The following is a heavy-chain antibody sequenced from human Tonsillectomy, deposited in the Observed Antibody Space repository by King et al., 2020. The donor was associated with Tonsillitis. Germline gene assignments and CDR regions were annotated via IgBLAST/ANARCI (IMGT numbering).Heavy chain of an antibody. D-gene: IGHD1-26*01. V-gene: IGHV3-33*01. J-gene: IGHJ3*02. CDR1: GFTFSSYG. CDR2: IWYDGSNK. CDR3: ARESGSHRWAVDI. Sequence: VQLVESGGGVVQPGRSLRLSCAASGFTFSSYGMHWVRQAPGKGLEWVAVIWYDGSNKYYADSVKGRFTLSRDNSKNMLYLQMNSLRAEDTAVDYCARESGSHRWAVDIWGQGTMVSVSS.